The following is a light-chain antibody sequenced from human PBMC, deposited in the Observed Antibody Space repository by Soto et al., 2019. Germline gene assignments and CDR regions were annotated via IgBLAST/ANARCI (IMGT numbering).Light chain of an antibody. Sequence: DLQMTQSPSSLSASVGDRVTITCRASQSISRYLNWYQQKPGKAPSLLISTTTTLQSGVPSRFSGSGSGTDFTLTISSLQPEDFATYYCQQTYSTIFTFGPGTKVDIK. CDR3: QQTYSTIFT. J-gene: IGKJ3*01. V-gene: IGKV1-39*01. CDR1: QSISRY. CDR2: TTT.